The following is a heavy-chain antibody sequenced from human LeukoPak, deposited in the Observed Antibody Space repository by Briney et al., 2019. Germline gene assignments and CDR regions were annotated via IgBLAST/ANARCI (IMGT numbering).Heavy chain of an antibody. Sequence: ASVMVSCKASGASFTNYYIHWVRQAPGQGLEWVGLIYPGGGWTNYAQKFQGRVTMTTDTSTGTVYMELSSLRSEDTAVYYCARDMPHNCFDPWGQGTLVTVSP. CDR1: GASFTNYY. D-gene: IGHD2-2*01. J-gene: IGHJ5*02. CDR3: ARDMPHNCFDP. CDR2: IYPGGGWT. V-gene: IGHV1-46*01.